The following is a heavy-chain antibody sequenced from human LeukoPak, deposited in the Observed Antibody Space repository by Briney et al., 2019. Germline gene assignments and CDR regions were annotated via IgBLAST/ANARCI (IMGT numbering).Heavy chain of an antibody. D-gene: IGHD6-19*01. CDR3: ARVVAVAGTVGY. CDR2: IYYSGST. J-gene: IGHJ4*02. Sequence: PSETLSLTCTVSGGSISSSSYYWGWIRQPPGKGLEWIGSIYYSGSTYYNPSLKSRVTISVDTSKNQFSLKLSSVTAADTAVYYYARVVAVAGTVGYWGQGTLVTVSS. V-gene: IGHV4-39*07. CDR1: GGSISSSSYY.